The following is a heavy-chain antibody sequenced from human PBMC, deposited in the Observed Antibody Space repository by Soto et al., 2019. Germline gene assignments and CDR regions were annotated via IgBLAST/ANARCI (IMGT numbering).Heavy chain of an antibody. V-gene: IGHV5-51*01. CDR1: GYTFSTYW. CDR3: ARRSNWNSEAPDY. Sequence: GESLKISCKGSGYTFSTYWIAWVRQMPGKGLEWMGVIFPGDSNVRYSPSFQGCVTISADESINTAFLRWGSLKASDTAMYYCARRSNWNSEAPDYWGQGTLVTVSS. J-gene: IGHJ4*02. D-gene: IGHD1-20*01. CDR2: IFPGDSNV.